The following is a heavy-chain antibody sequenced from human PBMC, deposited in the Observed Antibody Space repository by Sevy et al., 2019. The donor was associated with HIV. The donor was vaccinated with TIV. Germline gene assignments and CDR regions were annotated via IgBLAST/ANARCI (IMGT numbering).Heavy chain of an antibody. CDR3: ARLTTQPTSDLYGMDV. CDR1: GYIFTDYY. Sequence: ASVKVSCKASGYIFTDYYIHWVQQAPGQGLEWMAWINSDSGVTNYAQRFQGEVTVTRDTSLSTAYLELSRLKSNDTAIYYCARLTTQPTSDLYGMDVWGQGTRVTVS. D-gene: IGHD4-4*01. CDR2: INSDSGVT. J-gene: IGHJ6*02. V-gene: IGHV1-2*02.